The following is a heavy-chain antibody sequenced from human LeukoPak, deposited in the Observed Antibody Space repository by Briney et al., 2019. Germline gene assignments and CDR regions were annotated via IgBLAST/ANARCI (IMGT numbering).Heavy chain of an antibody. CDR1: GSSFTSYW. J-gene: IGHJ4*02. Sequence: PGESLRISCQGSGSSFTSYWISWVRQMPGKGLEWMGRIDPSDSYTNYSPSFQGHVTISADKSISTAYLQWSSLKASDTAMYYCARLGYSSSWYGVAEFDYWGQGTLVTVSS. CDR2: IDPSDSYT. CDR3: ARLGYSSSWYGVAEFDY. V-gene: IGHV5-10-1*01. D-gene: IGHD6-13*01.